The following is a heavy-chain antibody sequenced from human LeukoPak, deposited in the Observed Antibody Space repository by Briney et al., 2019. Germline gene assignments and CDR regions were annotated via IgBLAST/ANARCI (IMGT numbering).Heavy chain of an antibody. CDR3: ARGLYYYDSSGYYNDY. CDR1: GFTLNRHW. CDR2: IKQNGNEK. V-gene: IGHV3-7*01. D-gene: IGHD3-22*01. J-gene: IGHJ4*02. Sequence: PGGSLRLSCAASGFTLNRHWMSWVRQAAGKGLEWVASIKQNGNEKHYVDSVKGRFTISRDNSKNTLYLQMNSLRAEDAAVYYCARGLYYYDSSGYYNDYWGQGTLVTVSS.